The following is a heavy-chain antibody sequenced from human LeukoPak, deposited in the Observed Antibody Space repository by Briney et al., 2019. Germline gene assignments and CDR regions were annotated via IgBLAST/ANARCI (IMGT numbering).Heavy chain of an antibody. CDR2: ISYDGSNK. D-gene: IGHD2-21*02. CDR3: AKDSLYCGGDCYSGPSDY. J-gene: IGHJ4*02. Sequence: GGSLRLSCAASGFTFSSYGMHWVRQSPGKGLEWVAVISYDGSNKYYADSVKGRFTISRDNSKNTLYLQMNSLRAEDTAVYYCAKDSLYCGGDCYSGPSDYWGQGTLVTVSS. V-gene: IGHV3-30*18. CDR1: GFTFSSYG.